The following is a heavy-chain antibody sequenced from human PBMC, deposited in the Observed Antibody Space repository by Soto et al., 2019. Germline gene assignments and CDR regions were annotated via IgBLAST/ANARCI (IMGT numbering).Heavy chain of an antibody. CDR3: ARRLYSSSYYYYYGMDV. CDR2: IDPSDSYT. V-gene: IGHV5-10-1*01. Sequence: GESLKISCKGSGYSFTSYWISWVRQMPGKGLEWMGRIDPSDSYTNYSPSFQGHVTISADKSISTAYLQWSSLKASDTAMYYCARRLYSSSYYYYYGMDVWGQGTTVTVSS. J-gene: IGHJ6*02. D-gene: IGHD6-6*01. CDR1: GYSFTSYW.